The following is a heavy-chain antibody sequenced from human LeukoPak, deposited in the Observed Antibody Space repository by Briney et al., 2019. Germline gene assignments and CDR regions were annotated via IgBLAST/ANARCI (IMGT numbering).Heavy chain of an antibody. J-gene: IGHJ4*02. V-gene: IGHV4-38-2*02. D-gene: IGHD3-22*01. Sequence: PSETLSLTCTVSGYSISSGYYWGWIRQPPGKGLEWIGSIYHSGSTYYNPSLKSRVTISVDTSKNQFSLKLSSVTAADTAVYYCARGGPLGSSGYHQKPFDYWGQGTLVTVSS. CDR3: ARGGPLGSSGYHQKPFDY. CDR1: GYSISSGYY. CDR2: IYHSGST.